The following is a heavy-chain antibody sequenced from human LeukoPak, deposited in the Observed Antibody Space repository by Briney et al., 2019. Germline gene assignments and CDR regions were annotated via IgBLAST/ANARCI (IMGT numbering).Heavy chain of an antibody. CDR1: GFTFSSYA. V-gene: IGHV3-23*01. Sequence: GGSLRLSCAASGFTFSSYAMSWVRQAPGKGLKWVSAISGSGGSTYYADSVKGRFTISRDNSKNTLYLQMNSLRAEDTAVYYCAKASNYRGIQLWEFDYWGQGTLVTVSS. J-gene: IGHJ4*02. D-gene: IGHD5-18*01. CDR3: AKASNYRGIQLWEFDY. CDR2: ISGSGGST.